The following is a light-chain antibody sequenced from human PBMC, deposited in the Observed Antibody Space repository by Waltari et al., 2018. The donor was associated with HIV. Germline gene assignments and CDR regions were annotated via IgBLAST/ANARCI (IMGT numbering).Light chain of an antibody. Sequence: DIVMTQSPLSLTVTPGEPASISCRSSQSLLHTNGYNYLDWYLQKPGQSPQLLISLASNRASGVSDRFSGSGSGSDFTLKISRMEPEDVGIYYCMQALQTPYTFGQGTKLEIK. CDR2: LAS. J-gene: IGKJ2*01. V-gene: IGKV2-28*01. CDR1: QSLLHTNGYNY. CDR3: MQALQTPYT.